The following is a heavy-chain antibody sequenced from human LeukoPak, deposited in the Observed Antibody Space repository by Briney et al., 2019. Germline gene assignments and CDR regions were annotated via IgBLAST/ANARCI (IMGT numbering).Heavy chain of an antibody. CDR3: ARGGAIYDSSSLDAFDI. J-gene: IGHJ3*02. CDR1: GYTFTGYY. CDR2: INPNSGGT. V-gene: IGHV1-2*02. D-gene: IGHD3-22*01. Sequence: ASVKVSCKASGYTFTGYYMHWVRQAPGQGLEWMGWINPNSGGTNYAQKFQGRVTITRDTSASTAYMELSSLRSEDTAVYYCARGGAIYDSSSLDAFDIWGQGTMVTVSS.